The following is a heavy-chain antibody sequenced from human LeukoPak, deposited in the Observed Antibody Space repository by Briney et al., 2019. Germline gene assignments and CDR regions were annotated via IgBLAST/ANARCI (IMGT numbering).Heavy chain of an antibody. V-gene: IGHV1-46*01. D-gene: IGHD3-10*01. CDR1: GYTFTSYY. CDR2: INPSGGST. J-gene: IGHJ4*02. Sequence: ASVKVSCKASGYTFTSYYMHWVRQAPGQGLEWMGIINPSGGSTSYAQKFQGRVTMTRDTSTSTVYMELSSLRSEDTAVYYCARDERAMVRGVQHLDYWGQGTLVTVSS. CDR3: ARDERAMVRGVQHLDY.